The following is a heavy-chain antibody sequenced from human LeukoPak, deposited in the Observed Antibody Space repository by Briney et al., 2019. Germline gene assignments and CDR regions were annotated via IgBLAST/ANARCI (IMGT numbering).Heavy chain of an antibody. CDR3: ARDRSNYSYYYYMDV. CDR2: INPNSGGT. V-gene: IGHV1-2*02. J-gene: IGHJ6*03. CDR1: GYTFTGYY. D-gene: IGHD4-11*01. Sequence: ASVKVSCKASGYTFTGYYMHWVRQTPGQGLEGMGWINPNSGGTNYAQKFQGRVTMTRDTSISTAYMELSRLRSDDTAVYYCARDRSNYSYYYYMDVWGKGTTVTVSS.